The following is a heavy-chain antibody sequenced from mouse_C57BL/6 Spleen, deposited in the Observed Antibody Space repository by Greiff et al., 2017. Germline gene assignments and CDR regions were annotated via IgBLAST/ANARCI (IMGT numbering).Heavy chain of an antibody. J-gene: IGHJ2*01. CDR2: IDPETGGT. CDR1: GYTFTDYE. Sequence: QVQLQPSGAELVRPGASVTLSCKASGYTFTDYEMHWVKQTPVHGLEWIGAIDPETGGTAYNQKFKGKAILTADKSSSTAYMELRSLTSEDSAVYYCTRRWLPNFYFDYWGQGTTLTVSS. D-gene: IGHD2-3*01. V-gene: IGHV1-15*01. CDR3: TRRWLPNFYFDY.